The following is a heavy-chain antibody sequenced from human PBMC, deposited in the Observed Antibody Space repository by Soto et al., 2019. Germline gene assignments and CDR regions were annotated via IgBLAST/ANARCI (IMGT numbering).Heavy chain of an antibody. CDR1: GAPSSSYR. CDR3: VRDSGAKLSSS. V-gene: IGHV1-69*01. D-gene: IGHD6-13*01. J-gene: IGHJ4*02. CDR2: IVPIRRAA. Sequence: QVQLVQSGAEVKKTGSSVRVSGKASGAPSSSYRLNWRRKPLGHGLGWVGGIVPIRRAAEYAQGFQGRVTITADETTRTSYMELRSLKSQDTAVYYCVRDSGAKLSSSWGQGTLVTVSS.